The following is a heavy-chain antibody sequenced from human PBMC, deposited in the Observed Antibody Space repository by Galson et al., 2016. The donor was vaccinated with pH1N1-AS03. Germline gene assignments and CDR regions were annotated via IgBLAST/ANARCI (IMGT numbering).Heavy chain of an antibody. D-gene: IGHD6-13*01. Sequence: SLRLSCAASGFAFGSYWMHWVRQAPGKGLVWVSRINSDGSFTSYADAVKGRFTVSRDNAKDTLYLEMSSLRREDTAIYFCTRAPPGGSSWIGGHFDHWGQGILVTVSS. CDR1: GFAFGSYW. J-gene: IGHJ4*02. CDR2: INSDGSFT. CDR3: TRAPPGGSSWIGGHFDH. V-gene: IGHV3-74*01.